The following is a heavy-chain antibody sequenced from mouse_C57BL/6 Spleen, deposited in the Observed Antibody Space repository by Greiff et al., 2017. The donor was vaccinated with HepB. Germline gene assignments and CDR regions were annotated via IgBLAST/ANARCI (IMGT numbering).Heavy chain of an antibody. CDR1: GYTFTSYW. CDR2: IDPSDSYT. CDR3: ARYRYYGSSLHAMDY. D-gene: IGHD1-1*01. J-gene: IGHJ4*01. V-gene: IGHV1-59*01. Sequence: VQLQQPGAELVRPGTSVKLSCKASGYTFTSYWMHWVKQRPGQGLEWIGVIDPSDSYTNYNQKFKGKATLTVETSSSTAYMQLSSLTSEDSAVYYCARYRYYGSSLHAMDYWGQGTSVTVSS.